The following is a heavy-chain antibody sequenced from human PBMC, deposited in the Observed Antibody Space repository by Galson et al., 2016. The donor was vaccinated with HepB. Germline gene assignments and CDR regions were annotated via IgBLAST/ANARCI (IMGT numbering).Heavy chain of an antibody. CDR2: ISYDGSNK. CDR3: AKGGDNFDWFDS. D-gene: IGHD4-17*01. J-gene: IGHJ5*01. Sequence: SLRLSCAGSGFTFSTSAMHWVRQAPGKGLEWVAVISYDGSNKYYGESVKARFTISRDNSKNTVYLQMNSLRGDDTAVYYCAKGGDNFDWFDSWGQGTLVTVSS. V-gene: IGHV3-30*18. CDR1: GFTFSTSA.